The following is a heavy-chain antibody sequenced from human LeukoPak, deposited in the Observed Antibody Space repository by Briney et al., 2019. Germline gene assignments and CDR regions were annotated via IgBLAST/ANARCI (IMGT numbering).Heavy chain of an antibody. CDR2: ITGSSGRT. CDR3: AKGTRVGVTTPFDS. D-gene: IGHD3-3*01. J-gene: IGHJ4*02. Sequence: PGGSLRLSCAGSGFTFNHFGLHWVRQAPGKGLEWVSSITGSSGRTYYVDSVKGRFTISRDTSNNTLYLDMNSLGDEDTAVYYCAKGTRVGVTTPFDSWGQGTLVTVSS. CDR1: GFTFNHFG. V-gene: IGHV3-23*01.